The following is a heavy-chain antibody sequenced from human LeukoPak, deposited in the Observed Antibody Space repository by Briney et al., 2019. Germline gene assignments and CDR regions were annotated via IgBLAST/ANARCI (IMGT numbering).Heavy chain of an antibody. V-gene: IGHV1-69*13. Sequence: SVKVSCKASGGTFSSYGISWVRQAPGQGLEWMGGIIPIFGTANYAQKFQGRVTITADESTSTAYMELSSLRSEDTAVYYCARTGENPPAATLYGMDVWGQGTTVTVSS. CDR1: GGTFSSYG. CDR2: IIPIFGTA. D-gene: IGHD2-15*01. J-gene: IGHJ6*02. CDR3: ARTGENPPAATLYGMDV.